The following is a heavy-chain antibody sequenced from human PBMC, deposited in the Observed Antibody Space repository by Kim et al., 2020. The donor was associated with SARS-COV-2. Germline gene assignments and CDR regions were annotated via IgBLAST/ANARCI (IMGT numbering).Heavy chain of an antibody. V-gene: IGHV1-3*01. Sequence: ASVKVSCKASGYTFTSYAMHWVRQAPGQRLEWMGWINAGNGNTKYSQKFQGRVTITRDTSASTAYMELSSLRSEDTAVYYCARDRGGITLVRGVTHGYWFDPWGQGPLVTVSS. D-gene: IGHD3-10*01. CDR1: GYTFTSYA. CDR3: ARDRGGITLVRGVTHGYWFDP. CDR2: INAGNGNT. J-gene: IGHJ5*02.